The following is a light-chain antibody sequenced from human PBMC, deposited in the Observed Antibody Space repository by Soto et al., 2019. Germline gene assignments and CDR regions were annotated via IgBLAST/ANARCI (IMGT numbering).Light chain of an antibody. J-gene: IGKJ1*01. CDR2: GAS. Sequence: DIKLTQSPSFLSASVGDRVTITCRASQGISSYLAWYQQKPGKAPKLLIYGASTLQNGVPSTFSGSGSGTEFTLTISSLQPEDFATYYCQQLNSYPRTFGQGTKVDIK. CDR1: QGISSY. V-gene: IGKV1-9*01. CDR3: QQLNSYPRT.